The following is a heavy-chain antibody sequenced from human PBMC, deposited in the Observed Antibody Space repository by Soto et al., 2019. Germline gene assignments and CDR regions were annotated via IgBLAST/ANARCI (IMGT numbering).Heavy chain of an antibody. D-gene: IGHD3-22*01. CDR2: ITTSSDV. CDR3: DTEYYFDTSARIGDFDI. CDR1: GFTFSRYS. Sequence: DVQLVESGGGLVKPGGSLRLSCAASGFTFSRYSMTWVRQTPGKGLAWVSSITTSSDVYYADSLKGRFTISRDNANNSLYLQMNCLRAEDTAVYYCDTEYYFDTSARIGDFDIWGQGTMVTVSS. V-gene: IGHV3-21*01. J-gene: IGHJ3*02.